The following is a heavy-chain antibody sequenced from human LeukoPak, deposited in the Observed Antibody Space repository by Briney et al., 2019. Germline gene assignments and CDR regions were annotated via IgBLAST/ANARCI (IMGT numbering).Heavy chain of an antibody. CDR2: ISYDGSNK. CDR1: GFTFSSYG. J-gene: IGHJ4*02. CDR3: AKEGTPVGYYYDSSGYYYLGY. V-gene: IGHV3-30*18. Sequence: GGSLRLSCAASGFTFSSYGMHWVRQAPGKGLEWVAVISYDGSNKYYADSVKGRFTISRDNSKNTLYLQTNSLRAEDTAVYYCAKEGTPVGYYYDSSGYYYLGYWGQGTLVTVSS. D-gene: IGHD3-22*01.